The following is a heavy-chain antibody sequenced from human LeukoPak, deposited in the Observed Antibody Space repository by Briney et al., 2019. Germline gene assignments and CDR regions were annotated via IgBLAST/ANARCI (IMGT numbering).Heavy chain of an antibody. CDR3: ARGGYIDY. CDR1: GFTFSSYG. CDR2: ISTSSSII. Sequence: GGSLRLSCAASGFTFSSYGMNWVRQAPGEGVEWVSYISTSSSIIYYADSVKGRFTISRDTAKTSLYLQMTSLRDDDTAVYYCARGGYIDYWGQGTLVTVSS. V-gene: IGHV3-48*02. J-gene: IGHJ4*02. D-gene: IGHD5-12*01.